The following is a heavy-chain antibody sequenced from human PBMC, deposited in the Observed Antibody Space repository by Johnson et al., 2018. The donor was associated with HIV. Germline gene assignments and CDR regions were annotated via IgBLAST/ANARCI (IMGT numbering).Heavy chain of an antibody. CDR1: GFTFADYG. J-gene: IGHJ3*01. CDR2: IAHDESIT. V-gene: IGHV3-30*02. D-gene: IGHD6-19*01. Sequence: QVQLVESGGVVVQPGGSLRLSCAASGFTFADYGMHWVRQPPGKGLEWVAFIAHDESITHYADSVKGRFTMSRDNSKNTLYLQMKSLRPEDTSLYYCAKDDNLGVWYSDAFDVWGQGTVVTVSS. CDR3: AKDDNLGVWYSDAFDV.